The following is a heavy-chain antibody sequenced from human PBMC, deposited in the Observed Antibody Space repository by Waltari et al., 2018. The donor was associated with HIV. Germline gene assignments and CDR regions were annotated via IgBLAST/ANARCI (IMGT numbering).Heavy chain of an antibody. CDR1: DYSISSGYY. V-gene: IGHV4-38-2*01. CDR2: VYQSGTT. CDR3: ARSAARYPPHY. D-gene: IGHD1-26*01. Sequence: QVHLQESGPGLVKPSETLSLTCVVSDYSISSGYYWGWIRQPPGRGLEWIGSVYQSGTTYYNPSLKSRVTISIDTSKNQFSLNLTSVAASDTAVYYCARSAARYPPHYWGQGTLVTVSS. J-gene: IGHJ4*02.